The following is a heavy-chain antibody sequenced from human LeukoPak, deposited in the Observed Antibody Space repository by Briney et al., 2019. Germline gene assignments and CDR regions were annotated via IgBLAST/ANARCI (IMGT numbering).Heavy chain of an antibody. J-gene: IGHJ4*02. CDR1: GGSVSSNIYY. Sequence: EPSETLSLTCTVSGGSVSSNIYYWNWIRQPPGKGLEWIGYIYYSGSTNYNPSLKSRVTISVDTSKNQFSLKLTSLTAADTAVYYCARDLAWSPDFWGQGTLVTVSS. D-gene: IGHD3-3*01. CDR2: IYYSGST. CDR3: ARDLAWSPDF. V-gene: IGHV4-61*01.